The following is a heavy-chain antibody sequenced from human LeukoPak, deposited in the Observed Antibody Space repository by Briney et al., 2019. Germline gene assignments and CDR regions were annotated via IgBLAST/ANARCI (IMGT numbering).Heavy chain of an antibody. Sequence: PGGSLRLSCLASGFTFRNYGMHWVRQAPGKGLEWVALMGYDGSKKFYADSVKGRFTTSRDNSMNTLFLHMNSLRVDDTAVYYCANSSFQVWGQGTLVTVSS. CDR1: GFTFRNYG. V-gene: IGHV3-30*02. CDR3: ANSSFQV. CDR2: MGYDGSKK. J-gene: IGHJ4*02.